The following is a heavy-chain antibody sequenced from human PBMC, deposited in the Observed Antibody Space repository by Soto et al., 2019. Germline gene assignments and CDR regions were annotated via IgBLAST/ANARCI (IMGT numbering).Heavy chain of an antibody. CDR3: ATWGIAAAGTGDWYFDL. V-gene: IGHV1-3*01. CDR2: INAGSGNT. J-gene: IGHJ2*01. Sequence: QVPLVQSGAEVKKPGASVKVSCKASGYTFTSYAMHWVRQAPGQRLEWMGWINAGSGNTKYSQKFQGRVTITRDTAASTAYMELGSLRSEDTAVYYCATWGIAAAGTGDWYFDLWGRGTLVTVSS. D-gene: IGHD6-13*01. CDR1: GYTFTSYA.